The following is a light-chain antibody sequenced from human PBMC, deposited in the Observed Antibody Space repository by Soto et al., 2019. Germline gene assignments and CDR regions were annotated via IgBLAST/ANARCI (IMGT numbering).Light chain of an antibody. CDR2: GAS. CDR1: QSVSNSY. V-gene: IGKV3-20*01. Sequence: EIVLTQSPGTLSLSQGERATLSCRASQSVSNSYLAWYQQKPGQAPRLLFYGASSRATGIPDRFSGSGSGTDFSLTISRLEPEDFAVYYCRQYGSSAWTFGQGTKVDIK. J-gene: IGKJ1*01. CDR3: RQYGSSAWT.